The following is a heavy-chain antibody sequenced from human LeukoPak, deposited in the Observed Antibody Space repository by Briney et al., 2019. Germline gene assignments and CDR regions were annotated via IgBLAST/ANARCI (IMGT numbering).Heavy chain of an antibody. V-gene: IGHV3-23*01. D-gene: IGHD3-10*01. J-gene: IGHJ1*01. CDR2: ISGSGTST. CDR1: GFTFSSYE. Sequence: GGSLRLSCAASGFTFSSYEMNWVRQAPGKGLEWVSGISGSGTSTYYADSVKGRFTTSRDSSKNTVFLQMNSLRAEDTAIYYCAKSLDRKSWFVFRHWGQGTLVTVSS. CDR3: AKSLDRKSWFVFRH.